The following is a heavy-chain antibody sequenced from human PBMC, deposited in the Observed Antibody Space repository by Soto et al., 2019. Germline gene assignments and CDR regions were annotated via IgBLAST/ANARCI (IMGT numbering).Heavy chain of an antibody. D-gene: IGHD3-22*01. CDR2: ISYDGSNK. J-gene: IGHJ3*02. CDR3: ARAGVRLLPPTRAFDI. CDR1: GFTFSSYA. V-gene: IGHV3-30-3*01. Sequence: QVQLVESGGGVVQPGRSLRLSCAASGFTFSSYAMHWVSQAPGKGLEWVAVISYDGSNKYYADSVKGRFTISRDNSKNTLYLQMNSLRAEDTAVYYCARAGVRLLPPTRAFDIWGQGTMVTVSS.